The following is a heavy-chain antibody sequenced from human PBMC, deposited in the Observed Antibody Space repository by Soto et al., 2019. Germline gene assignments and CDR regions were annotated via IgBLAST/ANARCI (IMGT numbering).Heavy chain of an antibody. J-gene: IGHJ6*02. CDR1: GFTVSSNY. CDR2: IDSGGST. V-gene: IGHV3-53*02. D-gene: IGHD1-26*01. CDR3: ARGGTYYIYYFYGMDV. Sequence: EVQLVETGGGLIQPGGSLRLSCAASGFTVSSNYMSWVRQAPGKGLEWVSVIDSGGSTYYADSVKGRFTISRDNSKNTLYLQMNSLRAEDTAVYYCARGGTYYIYYFYGMDVWGQGTTVTVSS.